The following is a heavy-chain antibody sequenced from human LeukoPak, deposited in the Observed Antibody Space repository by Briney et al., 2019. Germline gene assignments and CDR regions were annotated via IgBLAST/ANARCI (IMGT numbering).Heavy chain of an antibody. CDR2: ISAYNSNT. V-gene: IGHV1-18*01. J-gene: IGHJ3*02. CDR3: ARDLGDLYYYDSSGYLAFDI. CDR1: GYTFTSYG. Sequence: ASVKVSCKASGYTFTSYGISWVRQAPGQGLEWMGWISAYNSNTNYAQKLQGRVTMTTDTSTSTAYMELRSLRSDDTAVYYCARDLGDLYYYDSSGYLAFDIWGQGTMVTVSS. D-gene: IGHD3-22*01.